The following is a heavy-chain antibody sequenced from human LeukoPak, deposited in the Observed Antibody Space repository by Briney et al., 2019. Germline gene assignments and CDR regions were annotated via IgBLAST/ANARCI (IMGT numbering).Heavy chain of an antibody. J-gene: IGHJ1*01. V-gene: IGHV4-59*01. CDR2: IYYSGST. CDR3: ARGGWYPQSFQH. D-gene: IGHD6-19*01. CDR1: GGSISSYY. Sequence: PSETLSLTRTDSGGSISSYYWNWIRQPPGKGLEWIGYIYYSGSTNYNPSLKSRVTISVDTSKNQFSLKLSSVTAADTAVYYCARGGWYPQSFQHWGQGALVSVSS.